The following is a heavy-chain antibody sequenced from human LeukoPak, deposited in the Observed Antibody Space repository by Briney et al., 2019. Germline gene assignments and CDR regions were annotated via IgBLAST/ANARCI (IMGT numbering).Heavy chain of an antibody. J-gene: IGHJ3*02. CDR3: AGESFDI. CDR2: ISKDGSMK. CDR1: GFTFSNYA. Sequence: GGSLRLSCAASGFTFSNYAVDWVRQAPGKGLEWVAVISKDGSMKYYADSVQGRFTVSRDNSENTLHLQMNSLKTEDTAVYYCAGESFDIWGQGTMVTVSS. V-gene: IGHV3-30*04.